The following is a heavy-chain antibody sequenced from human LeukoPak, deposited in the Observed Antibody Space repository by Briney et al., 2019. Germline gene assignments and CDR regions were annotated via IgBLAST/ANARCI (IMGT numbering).Heavy chain of an antibody. CDR3: ARAGGYFYFDY. D-gene: IGHD1-26*01. CDR2: IKEDGSEK. V-gene: IGHV3-7*01. J-gene: IGHJ4*02. Sequence: GGSLRLSCVASGFTFSSYWMSWVRQAPGKGLEWVANIKEDGSEKYYVDSVKGRLTISRDNAKNSLYLQMNSLRAEDTAVYYCARAGGYFYFDYWGQGTLVTVSS. CDR1: GFTFSSYW.